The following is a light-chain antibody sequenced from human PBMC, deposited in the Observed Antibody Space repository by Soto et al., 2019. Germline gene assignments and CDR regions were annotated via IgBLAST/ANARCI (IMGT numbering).Light chain of an antibody. Sequence: QSALTQPASVSGSPGQSIAISCTGTSSDVGAYNYVSWYQRHPGKAPKLIIYEVSNRPSGVSNRFSGSKSGNTASLTISGLQAEDEAEYYCSSYTSSRTLLFGGGTKLTVL. J-gene: IGLJ2*01. CDR1: SSDVGAYNY. V-gene: IGLV2-14*01. CDR3: SSYTSSRTLL. CDR2: EVS.